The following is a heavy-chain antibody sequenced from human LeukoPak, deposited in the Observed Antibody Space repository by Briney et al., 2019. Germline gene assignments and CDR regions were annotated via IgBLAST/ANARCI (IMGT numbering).Heavy chain of an antibody. CDR2: IKQDGSEK. V-gene: IGHV3-7*01. J-gene: IGHJ3*02. CDR1: GFSFSSYW. Sequence: PGGSLRLSCAASGFSFSSYWMSWVRQAPGKGLEWVANIKQDGSEKYYVDSVKGRFTISRDNAKNSLHLQMNSLRAEDTAVYYCARRYGAHTVVVTATGAFDIWGQGTMVTVSS. CDR3: ARRYGAHTVVVTATGAFDI. D-gene: IGHD2-21*02.